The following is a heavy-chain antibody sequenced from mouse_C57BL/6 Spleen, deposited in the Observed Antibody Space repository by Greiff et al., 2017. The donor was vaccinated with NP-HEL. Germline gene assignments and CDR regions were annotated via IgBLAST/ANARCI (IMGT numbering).Heavy chain of an antibody. CDR1: GYTFTSYW. V-gene: IGHV1-55*01. D-gene: IGHD2-5*01. J-gene: IGHJ2*01. CDR3: ARWRYYSNYVGYFDY. Sequence: VQLQQPGAELVKPGASVKMSCKASGYTFTSYWITWVKQRPGQGLEWIGDIYPGSGSTNYNEKFKSKATLTVDTSSSTAYMQLSSLTSEDSAVYYCARWRYYSNYVGYFDYWGKGTTLTVSS. CDR2: IYPGSGST.